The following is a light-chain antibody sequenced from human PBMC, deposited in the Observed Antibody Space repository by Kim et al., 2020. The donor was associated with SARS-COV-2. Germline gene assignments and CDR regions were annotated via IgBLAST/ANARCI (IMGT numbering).Light chain of an antibody. CDR1: SHRSDY. CDR2: GKN. CDR3: NSRDSSGNHWV. V-gene: IGLV3-19*01. J-gene: IGLJ3*02. Sequence: ALGQTVRITCQGDSHRSDYASWYQQKPGQAPVLVIYGKNNRPSGIPDRFSGSSSGNTASLTITGAQAEDEADYYCNSRDSSGNHWVFGGGTKLTVL.